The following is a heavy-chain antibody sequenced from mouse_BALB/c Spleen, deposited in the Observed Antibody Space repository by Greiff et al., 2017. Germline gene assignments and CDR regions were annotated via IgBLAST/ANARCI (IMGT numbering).Heavy chain of an antibody. CDR3: ARGDYGYPYAMDY. CDR1: GFTFSDYY. Sequence: EVMLVESGGGLVKPGGSLKLSCAASGFTFSDYYMYWVRQTPEKRLEWVATISDGGSYTYYPDSVKGRFTISRDNAKNNLYLQMSSLKSEDTAMYYCARGDYGYPYAMDYWGQGTSVTVSS. D-gene: IGHD1-2*01. CDR2: ISDGGSYT. V-gene: IGHV5-4*02. J-gene: IGHJ4*01.